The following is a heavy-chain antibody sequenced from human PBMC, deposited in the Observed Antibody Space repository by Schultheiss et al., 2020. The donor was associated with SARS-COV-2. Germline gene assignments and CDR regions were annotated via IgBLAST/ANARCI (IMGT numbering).Heavy chain of an antibody. J-gene: IGHJ4*02. CDR1: GFTFSSYW. V-gene: IGHV3-74*01. CDR3: ARDENYYDSSGYFDY. Sequence: GGSLRLSCAASGFTFSSYWMSWVRQAPGKGLVWVSRINSDGSSTSYADSVKGRFTISRDNAKNTLYLQMNSLRAEDTAVYYCARDENYYDSSGYFDYWGQGTLVTVSS. D-gene: IGHD3-22*01. CDR2: INSDGSST.